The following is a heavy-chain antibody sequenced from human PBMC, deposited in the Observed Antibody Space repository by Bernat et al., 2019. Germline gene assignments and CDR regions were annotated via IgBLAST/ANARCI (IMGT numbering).Heavy chain of an antibody. V-gene: IGHV3-30*03. CDR1: GFTFSSYG. Sequence: QVQLVESGGGVVQPGRSLRLSCAASGFTFSSYGMHWVRQAPGKGLEWVAVISYDGSNKYYADSVKGRFTISRDNSKNTLYLQMNSLKSEDTAVYYCTTFGGGCPWTWGQGALVTVSS. CDR3: TTFGGGCPWT. J-gene: IGHJ4*02. D-gene: IGHD2-15*01. CDR2: ISYDGSNK.